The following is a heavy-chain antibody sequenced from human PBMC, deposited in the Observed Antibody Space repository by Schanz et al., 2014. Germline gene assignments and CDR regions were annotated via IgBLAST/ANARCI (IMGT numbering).Heavy chain of an antibody. Sequence: VQSVHSGTEVQKLGASVNVSCQTSGYTFTAYGINWVRQAPGQGLEWIGWISAQTGDTRYGQKMQCRATMTSDVTTTTDFLNMRSHRYGDTAVYYCATDQSPSTNASDVRYFDYWGQGTLVTVSS. J-gene: IGHJ4*02. CDR1: GYTFTAYG. D-gene: IGHD2-2*01. V-gene: IGHV1-18*01. CDR2: ISAQTGDT. CDR3: ATDQSPSTNASDVRYFDY.